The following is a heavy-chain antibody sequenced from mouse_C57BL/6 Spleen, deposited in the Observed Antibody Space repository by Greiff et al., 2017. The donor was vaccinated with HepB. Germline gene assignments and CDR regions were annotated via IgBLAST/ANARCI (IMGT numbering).Heavy chain of an antibody. Sequence: EVQLQQSGPELVKPGASVKISCKASGYTFTDYYMNWVKQSHGKSLEWIGDINPNNGGTSYNQKFKGKATLTVDKSSSTAYMELRSLTSEDSAVYYCAREEENWGRSLYFDYWGQGTTLTVSS. CDR2: INPNNGGT. D-gene: IGHD4-1*01. CDR3: AREEENWGRSLYFDY. V-gene: IGHV1-26*01. CDR1: GYTFTDYY. J-gene: IGHJ2*01.